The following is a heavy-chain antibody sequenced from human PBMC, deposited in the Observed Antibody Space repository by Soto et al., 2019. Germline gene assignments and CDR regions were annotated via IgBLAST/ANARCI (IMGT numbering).Heavy chain of an antibody. Sequence: QVQLQESGPGLVKPSETLSLTCTVSGGSISSYYWSWIRQPPGKGLEWIGYIYYSGITNYNPSLKRRVTISVDTSKNQFSLKLSSVSAADTAVYYCARYKSNYYYGMDVW. V-gene: IGHV4-59*01. J-gene: IGHJ6*01. CDR1: GGSISSYY. CDR2: IYYSGIT. CDR3: ARYKSNYYYGMDV. D-gene: IGHD1-20*01.